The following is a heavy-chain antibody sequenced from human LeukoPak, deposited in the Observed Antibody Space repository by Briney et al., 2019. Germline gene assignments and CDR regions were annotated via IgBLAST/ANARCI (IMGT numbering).Heavy chain of an antibody. V-gene: IGHV3-30*18. CDR3: ANLLGVQVLMLSNFDY. D-gene: IGHD2-8*01. CDR2: ISYDGSNK. CDR1: GFTFSSYG. Sequence: GGSLRLSCAASGFTFSSYGMHWVRQAPGKGLEWVAVISYDGSNKYYADSVKGRFTISRDNSKNTLYLQMNSLRAEDRAVYYCANLLGVQVLMLSNFDYWGQGTLVTVSS. J-gene: IGHJ4*02.